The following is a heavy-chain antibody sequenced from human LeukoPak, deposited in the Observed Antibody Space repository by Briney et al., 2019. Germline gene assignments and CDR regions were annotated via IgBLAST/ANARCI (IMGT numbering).Heavy chain of an antibody. V-gene: IGHV1-24*01. CDR3: ATVETTVTTFDY. CDR2: FDPEDGET. CDR1: GYTLTELS. D-gene: IGHD4-17*01. J-gene: IGHJ4*02. Sequence: WASVKVFCKVSGYTLTELSMHWVRQAPGKGLEWMGGFDPEDGETIYAQKFQGRVTMTEDTSTDTAYMELSSPRSEDTAVYYCATVETTVTTFDYWGQGTLVTVSS.